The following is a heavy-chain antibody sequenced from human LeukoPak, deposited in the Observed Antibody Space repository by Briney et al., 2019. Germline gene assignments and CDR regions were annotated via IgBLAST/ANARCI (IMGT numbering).Heavy chain of an antibody. J-gene: IGHJ3*02. V-gene: IGHV4-61*02. CDR3: ARVSNDSGDAFDI. CDR1: GGSISSGSYY. Sequence: KPSETLSLTCTVSGGSISSGSYYWSWIRQPAGKGLEWIGRIYTSGSTNYNPSLKSRVTISVDSSKNRFSLKLSSVTAADTAVYYCARVSNDSGDAFDIWGQGTMVTVSS. CDR2: IYTSGST. D-gene: IGHD4-17*01.